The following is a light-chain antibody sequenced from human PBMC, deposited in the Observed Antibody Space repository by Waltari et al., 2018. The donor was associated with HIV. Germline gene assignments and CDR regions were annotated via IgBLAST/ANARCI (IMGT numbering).Light chain of an antibody. V-gene: IGLV1-44*01. CDR1: SSNIGSNS. J-gene: IGLJ2*01. Sequence: QSVLTQSPSASGTPGQRVSISCSGRSSNIGSNSVNWYQQLPGTAPKLLIYSNNERPSGVPDRFSGSKSGTSASLAISGLQSEDEADYHCAAWDDSLNGPVFGGGTKLTVL. CDR2: SNN. CDR3: AAWDDSLNGPV.